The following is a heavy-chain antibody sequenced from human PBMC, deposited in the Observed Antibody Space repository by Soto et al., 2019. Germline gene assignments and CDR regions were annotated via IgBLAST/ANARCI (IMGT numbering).Heavy chain of an antibody. V-gene: IGHV3-30*03. Sequence: QEQLEESGGGVVQPGRSLRLSCAASGFTFSYFGMHWVRQAPGKGLEWVAFLSYEGRSEYYADSVKGRFTISRDNSKNTLSLQMDSPRAEDTAVYYCARGRMVRGVIIYYFDYWGQGTLVTVSS. D-gene: IGHD3-10*01. CDR3: ARGRMVRGVIIYYFDY. J-gene: IGHJ4*02. CDR2: LSYEGRSE. CDR1: GFTFSYFG.